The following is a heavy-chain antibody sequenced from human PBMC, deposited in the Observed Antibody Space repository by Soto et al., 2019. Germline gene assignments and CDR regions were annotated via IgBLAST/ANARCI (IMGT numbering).Heavy chain of an antibody. CDR3: ANRVYTYVARGMDV. CDR2: ISYDGSNK. Sequence: GGSLRLSCAASGFTFDSYDMQWVRQAPGKGLEWVAIISYDGSNKHYADSVKGRFTISRDNFKNTVYLQMNSLRAEDTAVYYCANRVYTYVARGMDVWGQGTTVTVSS. J-gene: IGHJ6*02. D-gene: IGHD5-18*01. V-gene: IGHV3-30*18. CDR1: GFTFDSYD.